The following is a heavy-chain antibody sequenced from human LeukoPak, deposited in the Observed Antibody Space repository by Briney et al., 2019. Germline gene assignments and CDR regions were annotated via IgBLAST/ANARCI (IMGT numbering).Heavy chain of an antibody. CDR3: AKALGGFGELSYFDC. V-gene: IGHV3-23*01. CDR1: GFTFSSYA. J-gene: IGHJ4*02. Sequence: GGSLRLSCAASGFTFSSYAMSWVRQAPGKGLEWVSAISGSGGSTYYADSVKGRFTISRDNSKNTLYLQMNSLRAEDTAVYYCAKALGGFGELSYFDCWGQGTLVTVSS. CDR2: ISGSGGST. D-gene: IGHD3-10*01.